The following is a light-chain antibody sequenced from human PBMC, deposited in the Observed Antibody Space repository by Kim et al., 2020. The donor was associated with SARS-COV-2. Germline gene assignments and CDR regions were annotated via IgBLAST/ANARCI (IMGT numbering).Light chain of an antibody. CDR3: QQRSNWPPRLT. J-gene: IGKJ3*01. Sequence: EIVLTQSPATLSLSPGERATLSCRASQSVSSYLAWYQQKPGQAPRRLIYDASNRATGIPARFSGSGSGTDFTLTISSLEPEDFAVYYCQQRSNWPPRLTFGPGTKVDIK. V-gene: IGKV3-11*01. CDR1: QSVSSY. CDR2: DAS.